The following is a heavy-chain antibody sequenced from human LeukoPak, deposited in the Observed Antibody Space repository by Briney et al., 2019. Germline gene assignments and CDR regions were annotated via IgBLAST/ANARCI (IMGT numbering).Heavy chain of an antibody. Sequence: GGSLRLSCTASGFTFGDYAMSWVRQAPGKGLEWVSVIYSGGSTYYADSVKGRFTISRDNSKNTLYLQMNSLRAEDTAVYYCAREVIMTGHYYGMDVWGQGTTVTVSS. V-gene: IGHV3-53*01. CDR2: IYSGGST. CDR3: AREVIMTGHYYGMDV. J-gene: IGHJ6*02. D-gene: IGHD2-21*01. CDR1: GFTFGDYA.